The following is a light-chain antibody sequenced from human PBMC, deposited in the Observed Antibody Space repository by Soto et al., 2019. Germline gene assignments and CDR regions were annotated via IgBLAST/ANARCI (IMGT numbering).Light chain of an antibody. CDR1: SSNIGSNL. CDR3: ALWDDSLNGLRV. Sequence: QSVLTQPPSASGTPGQTVTISCSGSSSNIGSNLVNWYQLLPGTTPRLLIYNNNQRPSAVPDRFSGSKSGTSASLAISGLQSEDDGDYFCALWDDSLNGLRVVGGGTKLTVL. J-gene: IGLJ2*01. V-gene: IGLV1-44*01. CDR2: NNN.